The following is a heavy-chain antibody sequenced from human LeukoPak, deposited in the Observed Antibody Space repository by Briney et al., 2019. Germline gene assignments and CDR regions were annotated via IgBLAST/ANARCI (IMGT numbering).Heavy chain of an antibody. D-gene: IGHD4-11*01. Sequence: GGSLRLSCAASGFTFSSYSMNWVRQAPGKGLEWVSSISSSSSYIYYADSVKGRFTISRDNSRNTLYLQMRGLRAEDAAVYYCAKGVSGPQYYFHYWGQGTLVTVSS. J-gene: IGHJ4*02. V-gene: IGHV3-21*04. CDR2: ISSSSSYI. CDR1: GFTFSSYS. CDR3: AKGVSGPQYYFHY.